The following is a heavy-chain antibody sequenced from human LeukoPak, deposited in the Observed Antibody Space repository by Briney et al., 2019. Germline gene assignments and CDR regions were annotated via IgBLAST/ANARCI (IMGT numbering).Heavy chain of an antibody. CDR3: ARSEPAAIGHAFDI. D-gene: IGHD2-2*02. CDR2: INPNSGGT. Sequence: ASVKVSCKASGYTFTGYYMHWVRQAPGQGLEWMGWINPNSGGTNYAQKFQGWVTMTRDTSISTAYMELSRLRSDDTAVYYCARSEPAAIGHAFDIWGQGTMVTVSS. J-gene: IGHJ3*02. V-gene: IGHV1-2*04. CDR1: GYTFTGYY.